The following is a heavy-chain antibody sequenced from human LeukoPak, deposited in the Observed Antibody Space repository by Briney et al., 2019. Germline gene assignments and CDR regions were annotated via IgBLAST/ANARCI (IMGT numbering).Heavy chain of an antibody. CDR3: ARDRLGFRVDV. J-gene: IGHJ6*04. CDR2: INTSGNT. Sequence: SETLSLTCTVSGDSISGSYWTWIRQSAGKGLEWIGRINTSGNTNYNPSLKSRVTMSLDTSKNQFSLNMISVTVADTAVYYCARDRLGFRVDVWGKGTTVTFSS. D-gene: IGHD3-10*01. V-gene: IGHV4-4*07. CDR1: GDSISGSY.